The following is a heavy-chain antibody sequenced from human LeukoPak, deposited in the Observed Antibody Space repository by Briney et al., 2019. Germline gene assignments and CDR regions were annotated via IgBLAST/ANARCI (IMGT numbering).Heavy chain of an antibody. J-gene: IGHJ3*02. D-gene: IGHD3-10*01. CDR3: AKSNGYGLVDI. V-gene: IGHV4-34*01. CDR2: ISHSGYT. CDR1: NGSFSGYY. Sequence: SETLSLTCTVYNGSFSGYYWTWIRQSPGTGLEWIGEISHSGYTNLNPSLKSRLTISLDTSKNHFSLRLTSLTAADTAVYYCAKSNGYGLVDIWGQGTMVTVSS.